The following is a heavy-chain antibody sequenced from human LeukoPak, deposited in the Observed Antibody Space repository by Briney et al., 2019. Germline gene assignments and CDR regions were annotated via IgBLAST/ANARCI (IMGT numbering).Heavy chain of an antibody. CDR1: GFTFTIQA. CDR2: IRGSGGST. V-gene: IGHV3-23*01. Sequence: GGSLRLSCAASGFTFTIQAMSWVRQAPGKGLEWVSAIRGSGGSTYYADSVKGRFTISRDNSKNTLYLQMDSLRAEDTVVYYCAKDGATNNYFDYWGQGTLVTVSS. D-gene: IGHD5-12*01. J-gene: IGHJ4*02. CDR3: AKDGATNNYFDY.